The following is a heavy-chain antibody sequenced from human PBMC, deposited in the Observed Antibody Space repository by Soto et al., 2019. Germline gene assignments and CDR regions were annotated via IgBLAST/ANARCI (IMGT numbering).Heavy chain of an antibody. CDR1: GFSFTYW. V-gene: IGHV3-74*01. CDR2: MSGDGSTI. CDR3: ARAGSYRFDY. J-gene: IGHJ4*02. Sequence: EVQLVESGGGLVQPGGSLRLSCAGSGFSFTYWMHWVRQAPGEGLVWVSRMSGDGSTINYADSVRGRFTISRDNARNTLFLQMDNLRAEDTAVYYCARAGSYRFDYWGQGTLVTVSS.